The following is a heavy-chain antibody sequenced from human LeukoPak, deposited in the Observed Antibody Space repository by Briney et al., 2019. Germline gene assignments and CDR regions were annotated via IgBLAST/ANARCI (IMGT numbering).Heavy chain of an antibody. CDR1: GGSISSYY. Sequence: PSETLSLTCTVSGGSISSYYWSWIRQPAGKGLEWIGRIYTSGSTYYNPSLKSRVTISVDTSKNQFSLKLSSVTAADTAVYYCARDRVVRGGVSDYWGQGTLVTVSS. CDR2: IYTSGST. D-gene: IGHD3-10*01. V-gene: IGHV4-4*07. CDR3: ARDRVVRGGVSDY. J-gene: IGHJ4*02.